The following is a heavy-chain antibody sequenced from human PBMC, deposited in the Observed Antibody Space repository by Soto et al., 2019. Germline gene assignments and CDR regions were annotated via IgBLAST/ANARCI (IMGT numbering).Heavy chain of an antibody. CDR2: IYYSGST. Sequence: QVQLQESGPGLGKPSHTLSLTCTVSGGSISSGGYYWSWRRQHAGKGLEWIVSIYYSGSTYYNPSLPSRVTISVDTSKNQFSLKLSSLTAADTAVYYCARTVDPWGHGTLVTVSS. J-gene: IGHJ5*02. CDR3: ARTVDP. V-gene: IGHV4-31*03. CDR1: GGSISSGGYY.